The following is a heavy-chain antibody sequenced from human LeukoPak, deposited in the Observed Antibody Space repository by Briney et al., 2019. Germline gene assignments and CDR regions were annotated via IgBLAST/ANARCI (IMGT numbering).Heavy chain of an antibody. CDR2: IYYSGST. CDR3: ARTPAGDDWYFDL. J-gene: IGHJ2*01. D-gene: IGHD2-2*01. Sequence: PSETLSLTCTVSGDPVSRGSYYWSWIRQPPGKELEWIGYIYYSGSTNYNPSLKSRVTISVDTSKNQFSLKLSSVTAADTAVYYCARTPAGDDWYFDLWGRGTLVTVSS. V-gene: IGHV4-61*01. CDR1: GDPVSRGSYY.